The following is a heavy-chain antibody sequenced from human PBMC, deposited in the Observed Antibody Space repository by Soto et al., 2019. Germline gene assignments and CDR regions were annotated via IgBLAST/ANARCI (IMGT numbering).Heavy chain of an antibody. J-gene: IGHJ6*02. Sequence: GGSLRLSCAASGFTFSNAWMNWVRQAPGKGLEWVGRIKSKTDGGTTDYAAPVKGRFTISRDDSKNTLYLQMNSLKTEDTAVYYCTTDTYGDHHFQYYYYYYGMDVWGQGTTVTVSS. V-gene: IGHV3-15*07. D-gene: IGHD4-17*01. CDR2: IKSKTDGGTT. CDR1: GFTFSNAW. CDR3: TTDTYGDHHFQYYYYYYGMDV.